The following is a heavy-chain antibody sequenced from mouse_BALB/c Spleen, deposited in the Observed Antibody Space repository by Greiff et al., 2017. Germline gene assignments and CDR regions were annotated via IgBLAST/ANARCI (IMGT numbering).Heavy chain of an antibody. J-gene: IGHJ2*01. CDR1: GFAFSSYD. CDR3: ARHKAGTVDY. Sequence: EVQVVESGGGLVKPGGSLKLSCAASGFAFSSYDMSWVRQTPEKRLEWVAYISSGGGSTYYPDTVKGRFTISRDNAKNTLYLQMSSLKSEDTAMYYCARHKAGTVDYWGQGTTLTVSS. CDR2: ISSGGGST. D-gene: IGHD4-1*01. V-gene: IGHV5-12-1*01.